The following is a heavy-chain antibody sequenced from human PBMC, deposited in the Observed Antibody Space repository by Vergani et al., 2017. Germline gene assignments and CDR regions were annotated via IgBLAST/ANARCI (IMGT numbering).Heavy chain of an antibody. CDR2: ISGSGSTI. J-gene: IGHJ6*02. V-gene: IGHV3-11*01. CDR1: GFTFSDYY. Sequence: QVHLVESGGGLVKPGGSLRLSCAASGFTFSDYYMSWIRQAPGKRLEWVSYISGSGSTIYYADSVKGRFTISRDNAKNSLYLQMNSLRAEDTAVYYCARAERVRGVMYYYDYGMDVWGQGTTVTVSS. CDR3: ARAERVRGVMYYYDYGMDV. D-gene: IGHD3-10*01.